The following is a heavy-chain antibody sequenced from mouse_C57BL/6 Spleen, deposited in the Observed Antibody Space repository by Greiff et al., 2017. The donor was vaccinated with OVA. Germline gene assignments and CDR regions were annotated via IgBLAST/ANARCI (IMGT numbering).Heavy chain of an antibody. D-gene: IGHD4-1*01. J-gene: IGHJ2*01. Sequence: QVQLQQPGAELVRPGSSVKLPCKASGYTFTSYWMHWVKQRPIQGLEWIGNIDPSDSETHYNQKFKDKATLTVDKSSSTAYMQLSSLTSEDSAVYYCARLGNWEDYWGQGTTLTVSS. CDR3: ARLGNWEDY. CDR1: GYTFTSYW. V-gene: IGHV1-52*01. CDR2: IDPSDSET.